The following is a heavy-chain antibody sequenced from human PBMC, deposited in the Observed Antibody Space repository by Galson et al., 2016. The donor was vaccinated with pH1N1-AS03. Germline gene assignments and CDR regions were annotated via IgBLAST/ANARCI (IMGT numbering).Heavy chain of an antibody. D-gene: IGHD6-6*01. J-gene: IGHJ5*01. CDR3: GKGGYSTSPPAVDS. CDR2: ISGSGGIA. CDR1: GFTFTNFA. V-gene: IGHV3-23*01. Sequence: SLRLSCAASGFTFTNFAMTWVRQAPGKGLEWVSCISGSGGIANHADSVKGRLTTSRDNSKNTLYLQMNNLRAEDTAVYYCGKGGYSTSPPAVDSWGHGTLVTVSS.